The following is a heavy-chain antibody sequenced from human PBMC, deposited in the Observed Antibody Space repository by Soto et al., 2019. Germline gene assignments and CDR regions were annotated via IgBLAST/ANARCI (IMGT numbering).Heavy chain of an antibody. V-gene: IGHV4-30-2*01. CDR2: IYHSGST. CDR3: ARGGIAAAGTNWFDP. Sequence: SETLSLTCAVSGGSISSGGYSWSWIRQPPGKGLEWIGYIYHSGSTYYNPSLKSRVTISVDRSKNQFSLKLSSVTAADTAVYYCARGGIAAAGTNWFDPWGQGTLVTVSS. CDR1: GGSISSGGYS. J-gene: IGHJ5*02. D-gene: IGHD6-13*01.